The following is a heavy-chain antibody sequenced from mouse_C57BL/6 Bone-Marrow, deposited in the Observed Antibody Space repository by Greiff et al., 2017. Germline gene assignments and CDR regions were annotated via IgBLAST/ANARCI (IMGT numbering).Heavy chain of an antibody. D-gene: IGHD1-1*01. CDR2: IWSGGST. Sequence: VQLQQSGPGLVQPSQSLSITCTVSGFSLTSYGVHWVRQSPGKGLEWLGVIWSGGSTDYNADYISRLSISKDNSKSQVVFIMNSLQADDTAIYYCGRRGYGSSGWYFDVWGTGTTVTVSS. J-gene: IGHJ1*03. CDR3: GRRGYGSSGWYFDV. CDR1: GFSLTSYG. V-gene: IGHV2-2*01.